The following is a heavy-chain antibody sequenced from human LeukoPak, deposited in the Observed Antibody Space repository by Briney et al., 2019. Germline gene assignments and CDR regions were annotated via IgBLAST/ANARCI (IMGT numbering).Heavy chain of an antibody. CDR2: IYTSGST. V-gene: IGHV4-39*07. CDR1: GGSISSSSYY. D-gene: IGHD2-2*01. CDR3: ARDLDIVVVPAAEQRGWFDP. J-gene: IGHJ5*02. Sequence: PSETLSLTCTVSGGSISSSSYYWGWIRQPPGKGLEWIGRIYTSGSTNYNPSLKSRVTMSVDTSKNQFSLRLSSVTAADTAVYYCARDLDIVVVPAAEQRGWFDPWGQGTLVTVSS.